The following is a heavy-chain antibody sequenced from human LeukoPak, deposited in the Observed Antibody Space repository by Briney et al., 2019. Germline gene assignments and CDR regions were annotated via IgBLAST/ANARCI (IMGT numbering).Heavy chain of an antibody. CDR1: GGSISSYY. V-gene: IGHV4-4*07. Sequence: SETLSLTCTVSGGSISSYYWSWIRQPAGKGLEWIGRIYTSGSTNYNPSLKSRVTMSVDTSKNQFSLKLSSVTAADTAVYYCARGSTYYDFWSGYRKPIYYYYGMDVWGQGTTVTVSS. J-gene: IGHJ6*02. CDR2: IYTSGST. CDR3: ARGSTYYDFWSGYRKPIYYYYGMDV. D-gene: IGHD3-3*01.